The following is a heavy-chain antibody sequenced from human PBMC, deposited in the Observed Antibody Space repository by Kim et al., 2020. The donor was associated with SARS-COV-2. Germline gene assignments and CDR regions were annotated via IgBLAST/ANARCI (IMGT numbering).Heavy chain of an antibody. CDR1: GFTFSSYS. CDR2: ISSSSSYI. J-gene: IGHJ5*02. V-gene: IGHV3-21*01. Sequence: GGSLRRSCAASGFTFSSYSMNWVRQAPGKGLEWVSSISSSSSYIYYADSVKGRFTISRDNAKNSLYLQMNSLRAEDTAVYYCARDGGHPRMLFLWFDPWGQGTLVTVSS. D-gene: IGHD2-8*01. CDR3: ARDGGHPRMLFLWFDP.